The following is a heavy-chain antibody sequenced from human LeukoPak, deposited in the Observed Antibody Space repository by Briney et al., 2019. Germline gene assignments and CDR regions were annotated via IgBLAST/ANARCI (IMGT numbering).Heavy chain of an antibody. Sequence: VPSVKVSCEASGGSFSSYAISWVRQAPGQGLEWMGGIIPIFGTANYAQKFQGRVTITADESTSTAYMELSSLRSEDTAVYYCARAAANAFDIWGQGTMVTVSS. D-gene: IGHD6-13*01. CDR3: ARAAANAFDI. V-gene: IGHV1-69*13. CDR1: GGSFSSYA. J-gene: IGHJ3*02. CDR2: IIPIFGTA.